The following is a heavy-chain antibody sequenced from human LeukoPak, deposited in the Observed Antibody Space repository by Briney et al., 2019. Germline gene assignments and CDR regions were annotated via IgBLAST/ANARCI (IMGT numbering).Heavy chain of an antibody. CDR2: IYYSGST. D-gene: IGHD3-22*01. J-gene: IGHJ4*02. CDR3: AGDCPSYYYDSSGCFDY. Sequence: PSETLSLTCTVSGGSISSYHWSWIRQPPGKGLEWIGYIYYSGSTNYNPSLKSRVTISVDTSKNQFSLKLSSVTAADTAVYYCAGDCPSYYYDSSGCFDYWGQGTLVTVSS. V-gene: IGHV4-59*01. CDR1: GGSISSYH.